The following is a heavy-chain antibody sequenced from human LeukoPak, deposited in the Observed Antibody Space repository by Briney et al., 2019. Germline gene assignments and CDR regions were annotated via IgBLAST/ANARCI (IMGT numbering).Heavy chain of an antibody. D-gene: IGHD1-26*01. Sequence: ASVKVSCKASGYTFSNYGVSWVRQAPGQGRDWMAWISAYDGDTHYAPNFRGRVTMTTDTSTSTAYMELWSLRSDDTAVYYCARDTGSYFAPDYWGQGTLVTVSS. CDR1: GYTFSNYG. J-gene: IGHJ4*02. CDR3: ARDTGSYFAPDY. CDR2: ISAYDGDT. V-gene: IGHV1-18*01.